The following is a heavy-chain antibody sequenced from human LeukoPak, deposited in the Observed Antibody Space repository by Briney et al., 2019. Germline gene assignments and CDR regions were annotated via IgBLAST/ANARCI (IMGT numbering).Heavy chain of an antibody. V-gene: IGHV1-18*01. CDR2: ISTYNGNT. J-gene: IGHJ4*02. CDR1: GYTFTSYG. D-gene: IGHD2-2*01. CDR3: ARHCSSTSCYGSNDY. Sequence: ASVKVSCKASGYTFTSYGISWVRQAPGQGLEWMGGISTYNGNTNYAQKLQGRVTMTTDTSTSTAYMELRSLRSDDTAVYYCARHCSSTSCYGSNDYWGQGTLVTVPS.